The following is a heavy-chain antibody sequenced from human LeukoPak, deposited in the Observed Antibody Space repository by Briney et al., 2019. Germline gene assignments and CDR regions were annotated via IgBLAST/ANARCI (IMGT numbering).Heavy chain of an antibody. D-gene: IGHD3-22*01. V-gene: IGHV1-18*04. J-gene: IGHJ4*02. Sequence: GASVKVSCKVSGYLFTLYGISWVRQAPGQGLEWMGWISADTTDTIYAQKFEGRVTLTTDTPTNTAYMELRSLRSDDTAVYYCARGSPPRVYYDRSGYYSYYFDYWGQGTLVTVSS. CDR3: ARGSPPRVYYDRSGYYSYYFDY. CDR1: GYLFTLYG. CDR2: ISADTTDT.